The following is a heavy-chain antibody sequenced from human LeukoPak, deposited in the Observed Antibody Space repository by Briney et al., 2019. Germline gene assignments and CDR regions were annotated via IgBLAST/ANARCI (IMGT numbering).Heavy chain of an antibody. V-gene: IGHV3-23*01. CDR2: ISGSGGST. J-gene: IGHJ4*02. Sequence: GGSLRLSCAASGFTFSSYAISWVRQAPGKGLEWVSAISGSGGSTYYADSVKGRFTISRDNSKNTLYLQMNSLRAEDTAVYYCAKDSTYYYGSGSYSDYWGQGTLVTVSS. CDR3: AKDSTYYYGSGSYSDY. CDR1: GFTFSSYA. D-gene: IGHD3-10*01.